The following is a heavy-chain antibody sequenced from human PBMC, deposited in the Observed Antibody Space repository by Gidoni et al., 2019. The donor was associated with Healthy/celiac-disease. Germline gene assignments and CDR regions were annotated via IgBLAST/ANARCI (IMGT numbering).Heavy chain of an antibody. V-gene: IGHV4-34*01. CDR1: GGSFSGYY. CDR2: INHSGST. D-gene: IGHD3-22*01. Sequence: QVQLQQWGAGLLQPSETLSLPCASHGGSFSGYYWSWIRQPPGKGLEWIGEINHSGSTNYNPSLKSRVTISVDTSKNQFSLKLSSVTAADTAVYYCAREGRYYDSRGFGYWGQGTLVTVSS. CDR3: AREGRYYDSRGFGY. J-gene: IGHJ4*02.